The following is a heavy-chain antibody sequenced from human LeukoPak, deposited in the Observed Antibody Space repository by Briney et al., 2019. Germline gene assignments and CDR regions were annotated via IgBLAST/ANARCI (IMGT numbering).Heavy chain of an antibody. CDR3: VPGTVAGYNYGIYEAFDL. J-gene: IGHJ3*01. CDR2: ISRSGKTM. V-gene: IGHV3-48*03. D-gene: IGHD5-18*01. CDR1: VLSFRGPE. Sequence: GGSLRLSCAVSVLSFRGPEMNCVRQAPGKGLECVAVISRSGKTMYYADSLKGRFSISRDSATETLSLQMDSLRAEDTAIYYCVPGTVAGYNYGIYEAFDLWGQGTMVAVSS.